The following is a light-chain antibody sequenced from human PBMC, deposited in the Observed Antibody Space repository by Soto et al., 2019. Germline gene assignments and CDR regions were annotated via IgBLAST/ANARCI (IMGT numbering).Light chain of an antibody. V-gene: IGKV2-29*03. CDR2: EVS. Sequence: DVVMTQTPLSLSVAPGQPASISCKSSQRLLHITGETFLFRYLQKPCQSPQLLIYEVSTRVSGVPDRFSGSGSGTDFTLEISRVETDDFGIYYCMQGTHLPPTFGQGTRLGIE. CDR1: QRLLHITGETF. CDR3: MQGTHLPPT. J-gene: IGKJ5*01.